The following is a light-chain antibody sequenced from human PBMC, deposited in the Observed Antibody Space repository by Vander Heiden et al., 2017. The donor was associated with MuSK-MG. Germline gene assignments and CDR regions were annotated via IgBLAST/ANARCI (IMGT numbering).Light chain of an antibody. CDR3: QQYGSSPWT. J-gene: IGKJ1*01. Sequence: EIVLTRSPGTLSLSPGERASQSVSSSYLAWYQQKPGKAPRLLIYGASSRATGIPDRFSGSGSGTDFTLTISRLEPEDFAVYYGQQYGSSPWTFGQGTKVEIK. CDR1: QSVSSSY. V-gene: IGKV3-20*01. CDR2: GAS.